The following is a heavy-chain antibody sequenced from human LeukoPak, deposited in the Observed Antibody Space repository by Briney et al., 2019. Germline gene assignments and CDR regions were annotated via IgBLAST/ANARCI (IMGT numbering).Heavy chain of an antibody. D-gene: IGHD6-19*01. J-gene: IGHJ4*02. CDR2: IYYSGST. CDR1: GGSISGSSYY. CDR3: ARGVAVAGIDY. V-gene: IGHV4-61*05. Sequence: SETLSLTCTVSGGSISGSSYYWGWIRQPPGKGLEWIGYIYYSGSTNYNPSLKSRVTISLDTSKNQFSLKLSSMTAADTAVYYCARGVAVAGIDYWGQGTLVTVSS.